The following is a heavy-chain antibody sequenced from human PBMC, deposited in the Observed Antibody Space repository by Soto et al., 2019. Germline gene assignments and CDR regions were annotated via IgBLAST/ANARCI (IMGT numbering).Heavy chain of an antibody. CDR1: GYTFTSYG. CDR2: IIPIFGTA. CDR3: ARVRTHYYDRAGTFQH. J-gene: IGHJ1*01. D-gene: IGHD3-22*01. Sequence: SVKFSCKASGYTFTSYGISWVRQAPGQGLEWMGGIIPIFGTANYAQKFQGRVTITADESTSTAYMELSSPRSEDTAVYYCARVRTHYYDRAGTFQHWGQGTLVTVSS. V-gene: IGHV1-69*13.